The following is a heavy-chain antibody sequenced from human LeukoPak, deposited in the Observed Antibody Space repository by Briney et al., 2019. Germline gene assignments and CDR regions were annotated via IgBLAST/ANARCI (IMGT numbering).Heavy chain of an antibody. D-gene: IGHD4-23*01. J-gene: IGHJ4*02. Sequence: GGSLRLFCAASAFTFSSYAMSWVRQAPGKGLEWVSVISGSGGSTYYADSVKGRFTISRDNAQNTLYLQMNNLRAEDTAVYYCAKDQANYGGNSFDYWGQGTLVTVSS. CDR3: AKDQANYGGNSFDY. CDR1: AFTFSSYA. V-gene: IGHV3-23*01. CDR2: ISGSGGST.